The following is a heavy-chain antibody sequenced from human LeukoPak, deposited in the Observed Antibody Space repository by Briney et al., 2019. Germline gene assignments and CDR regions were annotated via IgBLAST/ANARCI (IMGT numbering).Heavy chain of an antibody. CDR3: AASGEYYDILTGDGDDAFDI. CDR1: GFTFTSSA. V-gene: IGHV1-58*02. D-gene: IGHD3-9*01. Sequence: ASVKVSCKASGFTFTSSAMQWVRQARGQRLEWIGWIVVGSGNTNYAQKFQERVTITRDMSTSTAYMELSSLRSEDTAVYYCAASGEYYDILTGDGDDAFDIWGQGTMVTVSS. CDR2: IVVGSGNT. J-gene: IGHJ3*02.